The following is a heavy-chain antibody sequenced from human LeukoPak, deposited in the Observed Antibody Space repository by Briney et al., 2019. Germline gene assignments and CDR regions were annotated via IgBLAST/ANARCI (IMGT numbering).Heavy chain of an antibody. Sequence: ASVKVSCKAAGYTFTGYYMFWVRQAPGQGLEWMGRINPNSGGTNYAQKFQGRVTMTRDTSISTAYMELSRLRSDDTAVYYCAVDYCGGGHCYSVENWFDTWGQGTLVTVSS. D-gene: IGHD2-15*01. V-gene: IGHV1-2*06. J-gene: IGHJ5*02. CDR1: GYTFTGYY. CDR2: INPNSGGT. CDR3: AVDYCGGGHCYSVENWFDT.